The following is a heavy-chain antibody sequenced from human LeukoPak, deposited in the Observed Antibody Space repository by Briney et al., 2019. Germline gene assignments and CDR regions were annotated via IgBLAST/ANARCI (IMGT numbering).Heavy chain of an antibody. Sequence: SETLSLTCAVYGGSFSGYYWSWIRQPPGKGLEWIGEINHSGSTNYNPSLKSRVTISVDTSKNQFSLKLSSVTAADTAVYYCARTTLWFGELLGYFDYWGQGTLVTVSS. J-gene: IGHJ4*02. CDR1: GGSFSGYY. V-gene: IGHV4-34*01. D-gene: IGHD3-10*01. CDR2: INHSGST. CDR3: ARTTLWFGELLGYFDY.